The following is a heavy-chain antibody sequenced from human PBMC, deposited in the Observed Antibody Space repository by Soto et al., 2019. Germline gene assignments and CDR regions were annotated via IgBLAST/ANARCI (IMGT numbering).Heavy chain of an antibody. J-gene: IGHJ6*02. CDR1: GGSISSSNW. D-gene: IGHD3-22*01. V-gene: IGHV4-4*02. CDR2: IYHSGST. Sequence: QVQLQESGPGLVKPSGTLSLTCAVSGGSISSSNWWSWVRQPPGKGLEWIGEIYHSGSTNYNPSLRSRVTISVDKSKHQFSLKLSSVTAADTAVYYCARDLGYYDTVLGGDVWGQGTTVTVSS. CDR3: ARDLGYYDTVLGGDV.